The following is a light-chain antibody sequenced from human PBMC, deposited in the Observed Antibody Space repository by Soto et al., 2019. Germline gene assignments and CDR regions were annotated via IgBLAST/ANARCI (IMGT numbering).Light chain of an antibody. CDR2: GAS. CDR3: QQSFNNPRT. CDR1: QSVSSSY. V-gene: IGKV3D-20*02. Sequence: EIVLTQSPGTLSLSPGERATLSCRASQSVSSSYLAWYQQKPGQAPRLLIYGASSRATGIPDRFSGSGSGTDFTLTISSLQPEDFATYYCQQSFNNPRTFGQGTKVDIK. J-gene: IGKJ1*01.